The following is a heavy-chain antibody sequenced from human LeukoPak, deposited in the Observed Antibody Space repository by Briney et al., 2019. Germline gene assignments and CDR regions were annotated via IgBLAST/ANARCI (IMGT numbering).Heavy chain of an antibody. CDR3: ARGFGGTVYYYYYMDV. J-gene: IGHJ6*03. CDR1: GYTFTGYY. D-gene: IGHD3-16*01. V-gene: IGHV1-2*02. Sequence: ASVKVSCKASGYTFTGYYMHWVRQAPGQGLEWMGWINPNSGGTNYAQKFQGRVTMTRDTSISTAYMELSRLRSDDTAVYYCARGFGGTVYYYYYMDVWGKGTTVTVSS. CDR2: INPNSGGT.